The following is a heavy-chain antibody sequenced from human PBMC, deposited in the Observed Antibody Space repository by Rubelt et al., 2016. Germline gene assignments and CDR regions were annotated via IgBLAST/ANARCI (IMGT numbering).Heavy chain of an antibody. CDR1: GGSLSGYY. CDR3: ARGLIGGYESHYNWFDS. J-gene: IGHJ5*01. CDR2: MNHSGTT. D-gene: IGHD5-12*01. Sequence: QVQLQPWGAGLLKPSETLSLTCVVYGGSLSGYYWTWIRQPPGRGLEWIGAMNHSGTTNYNPSLKNRVTILVNTSKNQFSLKLSSVTAADTAVYYCARGLIGGYESHYNWFDSWGLGTLVIVSS. V-gene: IGHV4-34*01.